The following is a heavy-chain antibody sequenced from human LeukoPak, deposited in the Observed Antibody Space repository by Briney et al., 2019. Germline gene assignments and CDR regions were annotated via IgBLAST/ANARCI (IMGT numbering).Heavy chain of an antibody. CDR3: AKRLRAGYNYGYPDY. D-gene: IGHD5-24*01. V-gene: IGHV3-23*01. Sequence: GGPLRLSCAASGFPFSDYPMSWVRQAPGKGLEWVLSIGGSGGSAHYTDSVKGRFNISRDNSKDTLFLQMNSLRAEDTAVYYCAKRLRAGYNYGYPDYWGQGTLVTVSS. J-gene: IGHJ4*02. CDR1: GFPFSDYP. CDR2: IGGSGGSA.